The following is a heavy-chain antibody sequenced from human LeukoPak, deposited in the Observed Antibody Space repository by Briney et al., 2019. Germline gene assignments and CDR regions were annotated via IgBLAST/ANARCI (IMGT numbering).Heavy chain of an antibody. CDR3: ARSSEWLLPY. V-gene: IGHV3-7*01. CDR1: GFTLSKHW. CDR2: ISPDGIDK. D-gene: IGHD3-22*01. Sequence: GGSLRLSCAASGFTLSKHWMNWVRQAPGKGLEWAANISPDGIDKYYVDSVRGRFTISRDNAKNSLYLQMNSLRAEDTAVYYCARSSEWLLPYWGQGTLVTVSS. J-gene: IGHJ4*02.